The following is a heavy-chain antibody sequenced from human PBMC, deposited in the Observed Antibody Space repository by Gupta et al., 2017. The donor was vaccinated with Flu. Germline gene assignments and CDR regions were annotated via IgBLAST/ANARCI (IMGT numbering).Heavy chain of an antibody. CDR2: IYTSGST. V-gene: IGHV4-61*02. J-gene: IGHJ4*02. D-gene: IGHD6-19*01. CDR1: GASISSGSPY. CDR3: ARDSWSSSWYGGFDC. Sequence: QVQLQESGPGLVKPSQTLSLTCTVSGASISSGSPYWSWIRQPAGEGLEWIGRIYTSGSTDYNPSLKSRITISLDKSNNQFSLRLSSVTAADTAVYYCARDSWSSSWYGGFDCWGQGTLVTVSS.